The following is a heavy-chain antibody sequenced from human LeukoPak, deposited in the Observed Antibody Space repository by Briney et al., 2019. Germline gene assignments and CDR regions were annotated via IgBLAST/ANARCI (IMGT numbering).Heavy chain of an antibody. V-gene: IGHV3-23*01. Sequence: GGSLRLSCAASGFTFSSYAMSWVRQAPGKGLEWVSAISGSGGSTYYADSVKGRFTISRDNSKNTLYLQMNSLRAEDTAVYYCATDCSSTSCYFFYYYYMDVWGKGTTVTISS. CDR1: GFTFSSYA. D-gene: IGHD2-2*01. CDR3: ATDCSSTSCYFFYYYYMDV. CDR2: ISGSGGST. J-gene: IGHJ6*03.